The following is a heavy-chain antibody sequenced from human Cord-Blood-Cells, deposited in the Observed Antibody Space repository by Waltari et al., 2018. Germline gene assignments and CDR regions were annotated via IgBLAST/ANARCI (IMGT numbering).Heavy chain of an antibody. D-gene: IGHD1-1*01. Sequence: QVQLVQSGAEVKKPGASVKVSCKASGYLFTGYYMHWVRQAPGQGLEWMGWINPKSGGTNYAQKFQGRVTMTRDTSISTAYMELSRLRSDDTAVYYCATPNWRYWYFDLWGRGTLVTVSS. V-gene: IGHV1-2*02. CDR3: ATPNWRYWYFDL. CDR1: GYLFTGYY. CDR2: INPKSGGT. J-gene: IGHJ2*01.